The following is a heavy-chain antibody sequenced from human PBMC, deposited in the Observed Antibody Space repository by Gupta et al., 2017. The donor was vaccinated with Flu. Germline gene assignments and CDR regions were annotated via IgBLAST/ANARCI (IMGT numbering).Heavy chain of an antibody. CDR2: IYYSGST. J-gene: IGHJ3*02. V-gene: IGHV4-59*08. CDR3: ARGPGYSYGYTLRDDAFDI. D-gene: IGHD5-18*01. CDR1: GGSISSYY. Sequence: QVQLQESGPGLVKPSETLSLTCTVSGGSISSYYWSWIRQPPGKGLEWIGYIYYSGSTNYNPSLKSRVTISVDTSKNQFSLKLSSVTAADTAVYYCARGPGYSYGYTLRDDAFDIWGQGTMVTVSS.